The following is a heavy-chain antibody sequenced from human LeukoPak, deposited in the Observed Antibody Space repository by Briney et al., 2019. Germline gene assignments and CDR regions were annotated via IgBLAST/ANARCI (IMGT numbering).Heavy chain of an antibody. Sequence: SETLSLTCTVSGGSISSSSYYWGWIRQPPGKGLEWIGSIYYSGSTYYNPSLKSRVTISVDTSKNQFSLKLSSVTAADTAVNYCARTYRYFDWLGHSYYFDYWGQGTLVTVSS. J-gene: IGHJ4*02. CDR1: GGSISSSSYY. V-gene: IGHV4-39*01. D-gene: IGHD3-9*01. CDR3: ARTYRYFDWLGHSYYFDY. CDR2: IYYSGST.